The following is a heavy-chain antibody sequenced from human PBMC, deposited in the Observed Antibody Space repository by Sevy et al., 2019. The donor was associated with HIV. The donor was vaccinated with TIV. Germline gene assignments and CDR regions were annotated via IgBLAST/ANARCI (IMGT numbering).Heavy chain of an antibody. V-gene: IGHV3-9*01. CDR2: ISWNSGSI. CDR1: GFTFDDYA. J-gene: IGHJ4*02. Sequence: GGSLRLSCAASGFTFDDYAMYWVRQAPGKGLEWVSGISWNSGSIGYADSVKGRFTISRDNAKNSLYLQMNSLRAEDTAMYYCAKDMLDSSIGIFDYWGQGTLVTVSS. D-gene: IGHD3-22*01. CDR3: AKDMLDSSIGIFDY.